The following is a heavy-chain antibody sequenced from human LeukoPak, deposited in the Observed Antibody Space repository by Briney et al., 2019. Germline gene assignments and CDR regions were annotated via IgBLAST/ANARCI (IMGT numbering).Heavy chain of an antibody. D-gene: IGHD6-13*01. J-gene: IGHJ4*02. CDR3: ARDEGDDSSSWYY. CDR1: EGTFSSYA. CDR2: IIPIFGTA. Sequence: SVKVSCKASEGTFSSYAISWVRQAPGQGLEWMGGIIPIFGTANYAQKFRGRVTITADKSTSTAYMELSSLRSEDTAVYYCARDEGDDSSSWYYWGQGTLVTVSS. V-gene: IGHV1-69*06.